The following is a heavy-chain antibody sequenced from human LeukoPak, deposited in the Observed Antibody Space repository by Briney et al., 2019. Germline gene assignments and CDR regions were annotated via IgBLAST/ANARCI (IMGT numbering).Heavy chain of an antibody. J-gene: IGHJ4*02. D-gene: IGHD3-10*01. V-gene: IGHV3-23*01. Sequence: GGTLRLSCAASGFTFSSYGMSWVRQAPGKGLEWVSAISGSGGSTYYADSVKGRFTISRDNSKNTLYLQMNSLRAEGTAVYYCAKDTLATMVRGVATDYWGQGTPVTVSS. CDR1: GFTFSSYG. CDR3: AKDTLATMVRGVATDY. CDR2: ISGSGGST.